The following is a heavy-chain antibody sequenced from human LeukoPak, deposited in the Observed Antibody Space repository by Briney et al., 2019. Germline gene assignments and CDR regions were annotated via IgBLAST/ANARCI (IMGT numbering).Heavy chain of an antibody. J-gene: IGHJ4*02. CDR3: AKGPGRDGYNYD. V-gene: IGHV3-23*01. Sequence: PGGSLRLSCAASGFTVSSYAMSWVRQAPGKGLEWVSAISGSGGSTYYADSVKGRFTISRDNSKNTLYLQMNSLRAEDTAVYYCAKGPGRDGYNYDWGQGTLVTVSS. D-gene: IGHD5-24*01. CDR1: GFTVSSYA. CDR2: ISGSGGST.